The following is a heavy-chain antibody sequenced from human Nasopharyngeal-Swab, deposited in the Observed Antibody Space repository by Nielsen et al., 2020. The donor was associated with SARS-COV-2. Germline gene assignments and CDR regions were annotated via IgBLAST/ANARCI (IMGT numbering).Heavy chain of an antibody. V-gene: IGHV4-34*01. CDR2: INHSGST. CDR1: GGSFSGYY. D-gene: IGHD3-10*01. Sequence: SGTLSLTCAVYGGSFSGYYWSWIRQPPGKGLEWIGEINHSGSTNYNPSLKSRVTISVDTSKNQFSLKLSSVTAADTAVYYCAGSGSYYDARQKHDYWGQGTLVTVSS. CDR3: AGSGSYYDARQKHDY. J-gene: IGHJ4*02.